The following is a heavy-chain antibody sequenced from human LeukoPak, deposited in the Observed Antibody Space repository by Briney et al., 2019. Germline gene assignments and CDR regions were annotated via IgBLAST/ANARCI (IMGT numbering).Heavy chain of an antibody. D-gene: IGHD5-18*01. Sequence: GGSLRLSCAASGFTFSSYSMNWVRQAPGKGLEWVSYISSSSSTIYYADSVKGRFAISRDNAKNSLYLQMNSLRDEDTAVYYCARDISGDTAMVKAPYYFDYWGQGTLVTVSS. J-gene: IGHJ4*02. CDR1: GFTFSSYS. CDR2: ISSSSSTI. V-gene: IGHV3-48*02. CDR3: ARDISGDTAMVKAPYYFDY.